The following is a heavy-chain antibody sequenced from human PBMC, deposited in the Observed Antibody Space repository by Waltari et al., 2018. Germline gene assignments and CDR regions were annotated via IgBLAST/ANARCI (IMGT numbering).Heavy chain of an antibody. CDR2: TYPGDSDT. J-gene: IGHJ4*02. CDR3: ARPDAVYSGSYYGFDY. Sequence: EVQLVQSGAEVKKPGESLKISCKGSGYSFTSYWIGWVRQMPGKGLEWMGITYPGDSDTRYSPSFQGQVTISADKSISTAYLQWSSLKASDTAMYYCARPDAVYSGSYYGFDYWGQGTLVTVSS. CDR1: GYSFTSYW. V-gene: IGHV5-51*03. D-gene: IGHD1-26*01.